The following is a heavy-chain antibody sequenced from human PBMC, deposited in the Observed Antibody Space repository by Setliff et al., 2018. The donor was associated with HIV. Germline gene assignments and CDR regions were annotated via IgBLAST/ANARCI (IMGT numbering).Heavy chain of an antibody. J-gene: IGHJ5*02. Sequence: GESLKISCKGSGYTFTSYWIGWVRQMPGKGLEWMGIIYRGDSDTRYSPSFQGQVTISADKSISTAYLEWSSLKASDTAMYYCARHQGGVSDWFDPWGQGTLVTVS. CDR1: GYTFTSYW. CDR2: IYRGDSDT. V-gene: IGHV5-51*01. D-gene: IGHD3-16*01. CDR3: ARHQGGVSDWFDP.